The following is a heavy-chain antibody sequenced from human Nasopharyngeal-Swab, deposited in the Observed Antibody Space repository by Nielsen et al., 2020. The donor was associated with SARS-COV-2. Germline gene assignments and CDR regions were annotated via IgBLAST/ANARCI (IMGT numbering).Heavy chain of an antibody. V-gene: IGHV1-46*01. D-gene: IGHD6-19*01. J-gene: IGHJ6*03. CDR2: INPSGGST. CDR3: ARGDTGEWLATNYYYYMDV. Sequence: ASVKVSCKASGYTFTSYYMHWVRQAPGQGLEWMGIINPSGGSTSYAQKFQGRVTMTRDTSTSTAYMELSSLRSEDTAVYYCARGDTGEWLATNYYYYMDVWGKGTTVTVSS. CDR1: GYTFTSYY.